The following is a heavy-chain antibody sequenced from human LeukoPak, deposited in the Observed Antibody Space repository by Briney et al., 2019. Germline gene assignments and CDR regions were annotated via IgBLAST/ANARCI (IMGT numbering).Heavy chain of an antibody. Sequence: PGGSLRLSCAASGFTFSSYGMHWVRQAPGKGLEWVAVIWYDGSNKYYADSVKGRFSISRDSSSNTVYLQMNTLRAEDTAFYYCARASWGYEFDCWGQGALVTVSS. J-gene: IGHJ4*02. CDR1: GFTFSSYG. V-gene: IGHV3-33*01. D-gene: IGHD7-27*01. CDR3: ARASWGYEFDC. CDR2: IWYDGSNK.